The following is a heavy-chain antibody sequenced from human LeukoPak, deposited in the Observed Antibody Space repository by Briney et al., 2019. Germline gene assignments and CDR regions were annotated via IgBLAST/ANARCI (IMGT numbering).Heavy chain of an antibody. CDR2: INPNSGGT. J-gene: IGHJ4*02. Sequence: ASVKVSCKASGYTFTSYYMHWVRQAPGQGLEWMGWINPNSGGTNYAQKFQGRVTMTRDTSISTAYMELSRLRSDDTAVYYCARVRAPGGYFDYWGQGTLVTVSS. CDR3: ARVRAPGGYFDY. V-gene: IGHV1-2*02. D-gene: IGHD1-26*01. CDR1: GYTFTSYY.